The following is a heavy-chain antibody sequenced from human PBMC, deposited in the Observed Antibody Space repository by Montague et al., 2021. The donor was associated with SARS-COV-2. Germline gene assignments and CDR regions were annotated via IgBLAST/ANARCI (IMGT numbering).Heavy chain of an antibody. CDR3: ARHPQH. CDR2: IYYTGST. CDR1: GGSISNSVYY. V-gene: IGHV4-39*01. Sequence: SETLSLTCTVSGGSISNSVYYWGWVRQPPGRGLEWIGSIYYTGSTYYNPSLKSRLTIPVDTSENQFSLNLRSMTAADTAVYYCARHPQHWGQGTLVTVSS. J-gene: IGHJ1*01.